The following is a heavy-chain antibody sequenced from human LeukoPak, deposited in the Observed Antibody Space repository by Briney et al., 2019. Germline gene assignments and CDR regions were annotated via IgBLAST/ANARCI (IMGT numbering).Heavy chain of an antibody. CDR1: GFTFSSYG. CDR2: ISYDGSNK. J-gene: IGHJ4*02. CDR3: AKQYGDYVVGYFDY. V-gene: IGHV3-30*18. Sequence: GRSLRLSCAASGFTFSSYGMHWVRQAPGKGLEWVAVISYDGSNKYYADSVKGRFTISRDNSKNTLYLQMNSLRAEDTAVYYCAKQYGDYVVGYFDYWGREPWSPSPQ. D-gene: IGHD4-17*01.